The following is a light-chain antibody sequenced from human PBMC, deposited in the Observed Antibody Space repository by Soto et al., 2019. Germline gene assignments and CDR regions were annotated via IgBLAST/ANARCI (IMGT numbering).Light chain of an antibody. CDR1: QGISSY. CDR2: AAS. V-gene: IGKV1-9*01. J-gene: IGKJ5*01. Sequence: DIQLTQSPSFLSISIGDRVTITCRASQGISSYLAWYQQKPGKAPKFLIYAASTLQSGVPSRFSGSGSGTEFTLTISSLQPEDFATYYCQQLNSFPITFGQGTRLEIK. CDR3: QQLNSFPIT.